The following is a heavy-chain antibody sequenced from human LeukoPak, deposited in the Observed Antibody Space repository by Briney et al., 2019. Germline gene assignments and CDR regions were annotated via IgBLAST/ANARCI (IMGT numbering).Heavy chain of an antibody. CDR2: MYKGGSI. Sequence: PSETLSLTCTVSGGSISSDYWNWIRQPPGKGLEWIGYMYKGGSIDYNPSLRSRVTISVETSKNQFSLKLNSVTAADTAVYYCARSFSTASYAADSWGQGTLVTVS. J-gene: IGHJ4*02. CDR1: GGSISSDY. CDR3: ARSFSTASYAADS. D-gene: IGHD6-25*01. V-gene: IGHV4-59*08.